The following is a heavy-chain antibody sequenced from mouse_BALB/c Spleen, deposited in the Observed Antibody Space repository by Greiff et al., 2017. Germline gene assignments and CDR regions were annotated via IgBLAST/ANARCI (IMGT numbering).Heavy chain of an antibody. V-gene: IGHV5-4*02. Sequence: EVKVVESGGGLVKPGGSLKLSCAASGFTFSDYYMSWVRQTPEKRLEWVATISDGGSYTYYPDSVKGRFTISRDNAKNNLYLQMSSLKSEDTAMYYCARDNGYYFDYWGQGTTLTVSS. CDR2: ISDGGSYT. D-gene: IGHD2-2*01. CDR3: ARDNGYYFDY. CDR1: GFTFSDYY. J-gene: IGHJ2*01.